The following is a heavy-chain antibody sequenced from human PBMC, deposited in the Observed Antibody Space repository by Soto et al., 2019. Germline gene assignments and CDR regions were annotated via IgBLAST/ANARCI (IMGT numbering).Heavy chain of an antibody. CDR1: GYTFTSYA. Sequence: ASVKVSCKASGYTFTSYAMHWVRQAPGQRLEWMGWINAGNGNTKYSQKFQGRVTITRDTSASTAYMELGSLRSEDTAVYYCAREFLATPNYFDYWGQGTLVTVSS. J-gene: IGHJ4*02. D-gene: IGHD5-12*01. CDR2: INAGNGNT. V-gene: IGHV1-3*01. CDR3: AREFLATPNYFDY.